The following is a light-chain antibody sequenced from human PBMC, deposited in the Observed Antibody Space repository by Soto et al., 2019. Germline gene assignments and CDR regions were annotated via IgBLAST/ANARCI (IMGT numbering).Light chain of an antibody. J-gene: IGKJ4*01. V-gene: IGKV3-11*01. Sequence: EIVLTQSPDTLSLSPGERATLSCRASQSVGNSVAWYQQKPGQAPRLLIYDASKRATGIPARFSGSGSGTDFTLTISSLAPEDFAVYSCQQRRNWPLTFGGGTNVEIK. CDR1: QSVGNS. CDR2: DAS. CDR3: QQRRNWPLT.